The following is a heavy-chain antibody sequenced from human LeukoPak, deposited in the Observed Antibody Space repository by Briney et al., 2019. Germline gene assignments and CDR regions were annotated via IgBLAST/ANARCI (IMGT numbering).Heavy chain of an antibody. V-gene: IGHV4-39*07. CDR2: IFYSGST. Sequence: SETLSLTCTVSSGSISTSNYYWGWVRQPPGKALEWIGNIFYSGSTYYSPSLKSRVTISLDTSKNQFSLNLSSVTAADTAVYYCARSEYSYGADAFDIWGQGTMVTVSS. CDR3: ARSEYSYGADAFDI. D-gene: IGHD5-18*01. CDR1: SGSISTSNYY. J-gene: IGHJ3*02.